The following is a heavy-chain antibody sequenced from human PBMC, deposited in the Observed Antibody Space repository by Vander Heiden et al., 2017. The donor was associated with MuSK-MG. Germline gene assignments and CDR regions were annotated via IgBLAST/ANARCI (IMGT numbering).Heavy chain of an antibody. Sequence: EVLLLESGGGLVQPGGSLGLSCAPSGSTFTSYAMGWVRQAPGKGLEWVSAISGSGGSTYYADSVKGRFTISRDNSKNTLYLQMNSLRAEDTAVYYCARGYTYGSYYFDCWGQGTLVTVSS. CDR1: GSTFTSYA. D-gene: IGHD5-18*01. CDR2: ISGSGGST. V-gene: IGHV3-23*01. CDR3: ARGYTYGSYYFDC. J-gene: IGHJ4*02.